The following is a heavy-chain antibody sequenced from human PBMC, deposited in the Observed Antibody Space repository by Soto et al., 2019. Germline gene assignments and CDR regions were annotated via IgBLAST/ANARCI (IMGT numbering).Heavy chain of an antibody. CDR1: GYMFNTYG. CDR3: AGKYGSGDYFLPFEY. Sequence: QVQLLQSGAEVKKPGASVKVSCKASGYMFNTYGITWVRQAPGQGLEWMGWISVYNGNIDYAQKFEGRVTMTTDTSTSTAYMELKSLKSDDPAVYYCAGKYGSGDYFLPFEYWGQGNPVSVSS. J-gene: IGHJ4*02. CDR2: ISVYNGNI. D-gene: IGHD3-10*01. V-gene: IGHV1-18*01.